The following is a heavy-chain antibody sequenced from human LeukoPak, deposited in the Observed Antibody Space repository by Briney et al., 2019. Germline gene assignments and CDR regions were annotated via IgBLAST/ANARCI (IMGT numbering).Heavy chain of an antibody. CDR1: GFTFGSYS. Sequence: GGSLRLSCAASGFTFGSYSMNWVRQAPGKGLEWVSSISSSSSYIYYADSVKGRFTISRDNAKNSLYLQMNSLRAEDTAVYYCARSVSWFGELPADYWGQGTLVTVSS. V-gene: IGHV3-21*01. D-gene: IGHD3-10*01. CDR3: ARSVSWFGELPADY. CDR2: ISSSSSYI. J-gene: IGHJ4*02.